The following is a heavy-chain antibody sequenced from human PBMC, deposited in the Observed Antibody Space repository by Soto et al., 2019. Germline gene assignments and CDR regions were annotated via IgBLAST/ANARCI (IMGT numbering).Heavy chain of an antibody. D-gene: IGHD3-10*01. CDR2: SRNKANSYTT. Sequence: EVQLVESGGGLVQPGGSLRLSCTASGFSLSDHYVDWVRQAPGKGLEWVGRSRNKANSYTTEYAASVRGRFTISRDDSRNSLYLQMDSLKTEDTAVYYCSGDFTASGTYAVDYWGQGTLVTVSS. CDR3: SGDFTASGTYAVDY. J-gene: IGHJ4*02. V-gene: IGHV3-72*01. CDR1: GFSLSDHY.